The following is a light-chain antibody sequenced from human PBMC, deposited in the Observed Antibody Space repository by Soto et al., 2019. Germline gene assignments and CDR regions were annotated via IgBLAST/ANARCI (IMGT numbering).Light chain of an antibody. CDR1: SSDVGGYNY. CDR3: SSYTSSSTRV. Sequence: QSALTQPASVSGSPGQSITISCTGTSSDVGGYNYVSWYQHHPGKAPKLMIYEVSNRPSGVSNRFSGSKSGNTASLTISGLQAEDVADYYCSSYTSSSTRVFGGGTQLTVL. CDR2: EVS. V-gene: IGLV2-14*01. J-gene: IGLJ7*01.